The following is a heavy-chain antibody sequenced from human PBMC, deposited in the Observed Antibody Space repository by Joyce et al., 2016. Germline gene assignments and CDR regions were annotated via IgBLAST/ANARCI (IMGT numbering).Heavy chain of an antibody. Sequence: QVQLRQWGAGLLKPSETLSLTCAVSGGPFRGFFWTWVRQPPGKAREWIGDITTSGATNYNPSLRSRVAISVDTSNNQCSLTLTSLSAADMAVYYCARSQWLAPLMYWGQGTLVTVSP. D-gene: IGHD6-19*01. CDR1: GGPFRGFF. CDR3: ARSQWLAPLMY. J-gene: IGHJ4*02. V-gene: IGHV4-34*01. CDR2: ITTSGAT.